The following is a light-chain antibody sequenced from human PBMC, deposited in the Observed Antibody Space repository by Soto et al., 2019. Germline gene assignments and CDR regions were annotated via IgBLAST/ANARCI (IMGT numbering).Light chain of an antibody. CDR2: DAS. CDR3: QQFTSYPLT. CDR1: QTVRNNY. J-gene: IGKJ4*01. V-gene: IGKV3-20*01. Sequence: EFVFTQSPGTLSLSPWARATRYCRASQTVRNNYLAWYQQKTGKAPRLLIYDASSRDTGIPDRFSGGGSGTDFTLTISRLETEDFEVYYCQQFTSYPLTFGGGTKVDIK.